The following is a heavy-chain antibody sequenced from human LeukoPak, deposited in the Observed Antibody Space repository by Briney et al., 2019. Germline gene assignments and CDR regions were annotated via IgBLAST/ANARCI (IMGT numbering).Heavy chain of an antibody. Sequence: SETLSLTCTVSGGSISSYYWSWIRQPPGKGLEWIGYIYYSGSTNYNPSLKSRVTISVDTSKNQFSLKLSSVTAADTAVYYCARADYDILTGYYKAFDYWGQGTLVTVSS. CDR1: GGSISSYY. D-gene: IGHD3-9*01. CDR3: ARADYDILTGYYKAFDY. V-gene: IGHV4-59*01. J-gene: IGHJ4*02. CDR2: IYYSGST.